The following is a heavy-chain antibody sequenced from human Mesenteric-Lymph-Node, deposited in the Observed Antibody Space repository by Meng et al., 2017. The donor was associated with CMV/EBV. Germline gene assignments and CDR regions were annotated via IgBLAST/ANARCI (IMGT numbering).Heavy chain of an antibody. CDR2: IVPPRSST. J-gene: IGHJ6*02. Sequence: ASVKVSCKTSGYTFSSYYIHWVRQAPGQGLEWLGGIVPPRSSTAYAQNFQDRVTMTGDTSTSTVYMELSSLKSEDTAVYYCARSPNSSWYYYYYYGMDVWGQGTTVTVSS. D-gene: IGHD6-13*01. CDR3: ARSPNSSWYYYYYYGMDV. CDR1: GYTFSSYY. V-gene: IGHV1-46*01.